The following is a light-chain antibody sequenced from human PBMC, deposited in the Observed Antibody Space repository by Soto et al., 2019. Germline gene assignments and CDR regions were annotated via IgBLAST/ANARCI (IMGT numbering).Light chain of an antibody. CDR2: KTS. CDR3: QQYDSYPLT. Sequence: DIQLTQSPSTLSASVGDRVTITCRVSQSSSSWLAWYQKKPGKAPNLLIYKTSSLESGVPSRFSGSGSGTEFTLTVNSLQPDDFATYYCQQYDSYPLTFGGGTKVDIK. CDR1: QSSSSW. V-gene: IGKV1-5*03. J-gene: IGKJ4*01.